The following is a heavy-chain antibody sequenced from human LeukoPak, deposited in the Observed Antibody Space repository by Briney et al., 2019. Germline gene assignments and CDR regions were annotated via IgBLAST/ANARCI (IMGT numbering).Heavy chain of an antibody. Sequence: SETLSLTCTVSGGSISSGSYYWSWIRQPAGKGLEWIGRIYTSGSTNYNPSLKSRVTISVDTSKNQFSLKLSSVTAADTAVYYCASVVPAARGPIHDYWGQGTLVTVSS. CDR1: GGSISSGSYY. CDR2: IYTSGST. D-gene: IGHD2-2*01. CDR3: ASVVPAARGPIHDY. V-gene: IGHV4-61*02. J-gene: IGHJ4*02.